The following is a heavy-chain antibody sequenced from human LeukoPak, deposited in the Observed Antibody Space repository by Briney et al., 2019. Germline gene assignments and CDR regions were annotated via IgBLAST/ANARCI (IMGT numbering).Heavy chain of an antibody. V-gene: IGHV3-53*01. CDR3: ARAYSSGWARFDY. J-gene: IGHJ4*02. CDR2: IYSGGST. Sequence: PGGSLRLSCAASGFTVSSNYMSWVRQAPGKGLEWVSVIYSGGSTYYADSVKGRFTISRDNSKNTLYLQMNSLRAEDTAVYYCARAYSSGWARFDYWGQGTLVTVSS. D-gene: IGHD6-19*01. CDR1: GFTVSSNY.